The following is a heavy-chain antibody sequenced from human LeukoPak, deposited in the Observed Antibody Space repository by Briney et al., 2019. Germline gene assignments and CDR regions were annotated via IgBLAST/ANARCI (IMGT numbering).Heavy chain of an antibody. CDR3: ARDPYYYDSSGSHFDY. V-gene: IGHV1-46*01. Sequence: ASVKVSCKASGYTFTSYYMHWVRQAPGQGLEWMGLINPTGGSTGYAQKFQGGVTMTRDMSTSTDYMELSSLRSEDTAVYYCARDPYYYDSSGSHFDYWGQGTLVTVSS. D-gene: IGHD3-22*01. J-gene: IGHJ4*02. CDR1: GYTFTSYY. CDR2: INPTGGST.